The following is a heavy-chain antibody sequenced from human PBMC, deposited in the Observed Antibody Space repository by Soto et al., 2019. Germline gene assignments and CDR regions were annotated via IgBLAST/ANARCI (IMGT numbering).Heavy chain of an antibody. CDR3: ARXXSYYGGNLNYYYGMDV. J-gene: IGHJ6*02. Sequence: KVSCKASGYTFTNYAIRWVRQMPGKGLEWMGRIDASDSYTRYSPSFQGQVTISADKSISTAYLQWNSLKASDTAMYYCARXXSYYGGNLNYYYGMDVWGQGTTVTVSS. CDR2: IDASDSYT. D-gene: IGHD4-17*01. V-gene: IGHV5-10-1*04. CDR1: GYTFTNYA.